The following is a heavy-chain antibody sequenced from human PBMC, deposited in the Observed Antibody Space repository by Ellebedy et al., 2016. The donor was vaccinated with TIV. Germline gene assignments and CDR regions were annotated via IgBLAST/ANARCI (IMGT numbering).Heavy chain of an antibody. V-gene: IGHV3-11*01. J-gene: IGHJ4*02. CDR3: ARDLFPLRY. CDR1: GFTFSDYY. CDR2: ISSSGSTI. D-gene: IGHD3-10*02. Sequence: GESLKISCAASGFTFSDYYMSSIRQAPGKGLEWVSYISSSGSTIYYADPVKGRFTISRDNAKNSLYLQMNSLRAEDTAVYYCARDLFPLRYWGQGTLVTVSS.